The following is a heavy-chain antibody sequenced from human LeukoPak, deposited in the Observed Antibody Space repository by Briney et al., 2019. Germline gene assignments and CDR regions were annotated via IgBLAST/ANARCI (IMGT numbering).Heavy chain of an antibody. CDR1: GLSFSNAW. V-gene: IGHV3-15*01. J-gene: IGHJ4*02. D-gene: IGHD2/OR15-2a*01. CDR2: IKSKSDGDAR. Sequence: GGSLRLSCVVSGLSFSNAWMSWVRQTPGKGLEWIGRIKSKSDGDARDYAAPMKDRITISRDDWKNTLSLEMTSLKTEDTGVYFCTTAPSYYNFNSYDYWGQGTVVTVSS. CDR3: TTAPSYYNFNSYDY.